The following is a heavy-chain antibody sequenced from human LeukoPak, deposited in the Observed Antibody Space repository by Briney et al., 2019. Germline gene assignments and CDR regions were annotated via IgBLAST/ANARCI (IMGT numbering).Heavy chain of an antibody. Sequence: GRSLRLSCVASGFIFDDYAIHWVRQAPGKGLEWVSGISWNSGSISYADSVKGRFTISRDNAKNSLYLQMNSLRTEDTALYYCARAIGVTCISTSCYSFDYWGQGTLVTVSS. V-gene: IGHV3-9*01. J-gene: IGHJ4*02. CDR2: ISWNSGSI. CDR1: GFIFDDYA. D-gene: IGHD2-2*02. CDR3: ARAIGVTCISTSCYSFDY.